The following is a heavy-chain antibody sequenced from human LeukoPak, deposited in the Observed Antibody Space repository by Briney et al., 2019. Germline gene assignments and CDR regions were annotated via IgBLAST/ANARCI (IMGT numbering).Heavy chain of an antibody. CDR3: ARESIVVVVAATPYLDY. D-gene: IGHD2-15*01. J-gene: IGHJ4*02. CDR2: INSDGSSR. Sequence: GGSLRLSCAASGFTFSSYWMHWVRQAPGKGLVWVSLINSDGSSRNYADSVKGRFTISRDNAKNTLYLQMNSLRAEDTAVYYCARESIVVVVAATPYLDYWGQGTLVTVSS. V-gene: IGHV3-74*01. CDR1: GFTFSSYW.